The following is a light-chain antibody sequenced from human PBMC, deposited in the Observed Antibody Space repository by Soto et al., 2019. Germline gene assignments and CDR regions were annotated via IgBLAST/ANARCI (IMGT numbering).Light chain of an antibody. Sequence: QSVLTQPASVSGSPGQSITISCTGTSSDVGGYNYVSWYQQHPGKAPKLMIYDVSNRPSGVSNRFSGSKSGKTAYLTISGLQAEDGADYYCSSYTSSSTLYVFGTGTKVTVL. CDR2: DVS. CDR3: SSYTSSSTLYV. V-gene: IGLV2-14*01. J-gene: IGLJ1*01. CDR1: SSDVGGYNY.